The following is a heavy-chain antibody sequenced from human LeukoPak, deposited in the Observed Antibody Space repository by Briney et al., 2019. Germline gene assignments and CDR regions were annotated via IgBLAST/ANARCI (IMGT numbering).Heavy chain of an antibody. CDR1: GFTFSSYW. Sequence: GGSLRLSCAASGFTFSSYWMSWVRQAPGKGLEWVANIKEDGSDKYYVDSVKGRFTTSRDNAKNSLYLQMNSLRAEDTAVYYCARNPIVLATFDYWGLGTRVTVSS. V-gene: IGHV3-7*01. J-gene: IGHJ4*02. CDR3: ARNPIVLATFDY. CDR2: IKEDGSDK. D-gene: IGHD2-8*01.